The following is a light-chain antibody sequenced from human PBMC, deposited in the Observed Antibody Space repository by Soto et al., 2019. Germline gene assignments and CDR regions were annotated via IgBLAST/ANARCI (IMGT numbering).Light chain of an antibody. CDR3: QSYDSSLSALV. CDR1: SSNIGSEN. V-gene: IGLV1-40*01. J-gene: IGLJ3*02. Sequence: QSALTQPPSVSGAPGQRVTISCTGSSSNIGSENVQWYQQLPGTAPKLLIYGYMNRPSGVPDRFAGSKSGTSASLAITGLQAEDEADYYCQSYDSSLSALVFGGGTKVTVL. CDR2: GYM.